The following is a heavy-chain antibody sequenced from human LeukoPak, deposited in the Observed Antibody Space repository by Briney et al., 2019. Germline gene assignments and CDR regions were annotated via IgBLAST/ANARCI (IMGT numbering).Heavy chain of an antibody. V-gene: IGHV4-30-2*01. J-gene: IGHJ4*02. CDR1: GGSISSGGYS. Sequence: PSETLSLTCAVSGGSISSGGYSWSWIRQPPGKGLEWIGYIYHSGSTYYNPSLKSRVTISVDRSKNQFSLKLSSVTAADTAVYYCARLHDSSGWGPDYWGQGTLVTVSS. CDR2: IYHSGST. D-gene: IGHD6-19*01. CDR3: ARLHDSSGWGPDY.